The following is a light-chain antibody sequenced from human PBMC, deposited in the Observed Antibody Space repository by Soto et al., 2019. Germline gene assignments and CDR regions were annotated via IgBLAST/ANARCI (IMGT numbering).Light chain of an antibody. CDR3: SSFSRSTPLV. CDR1: SSDLGGLNY. Sequence: QSVLTQPASVSGSPGQSITIPCSGRSSDLGGLNYVSWYQQHPGKVPKLIIYKVDNRPSGISDRFSASKSGNTASLTISGLQAEDEAHYYCSSFSRSTPLVFGTGTKLTVL. J-gene: IGLJ1*01. V-gene: IGLV2-14*01. CDR2: KVD.